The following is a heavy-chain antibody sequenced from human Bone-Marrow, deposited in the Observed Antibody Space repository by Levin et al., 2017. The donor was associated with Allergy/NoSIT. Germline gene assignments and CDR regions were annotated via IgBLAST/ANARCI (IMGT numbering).Heavy chain of an antibody. CDR1: GFSLSSGGMR. V-gene: IGHV2-70*04. CDR2: IDGHDDK. Sequence: SGPTLVKPTQTLTLTCTFSGFSLSSGGMRVSWIRQPPGKALEWLAHIDGHDDKVYGTSLKTRLTISKDTSKNQVVLTMTNLDPMDTATYYGVRSPYSGYADWGQGILVTGSS. D-gene: IGHD5-12*01. CDR3: VRSPYSGYAD. J-gene: IGHJ4*02.